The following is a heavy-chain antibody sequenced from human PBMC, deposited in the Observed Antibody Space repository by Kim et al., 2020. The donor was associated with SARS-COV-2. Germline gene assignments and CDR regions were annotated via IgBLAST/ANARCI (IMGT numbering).Heavy chain of an antibody. V-gene: IGHV3-66*01. CDR2: IYSGGTT. D-gene: IGHD3-22*01. CDR3: ARGGVFYDDTSGYPFDL. J-gene: IGHJ3*01. Sequence: GGSLRLSCVASGFNATSNYMSWVRQAPRKGLEWISIIYSGGTTYYADSVKDRFTISRDNSKNTLYLHMKSLNADDSALYYCARGGVFYDDTSGYPFDLWG. CDR1: GFNATSNY.